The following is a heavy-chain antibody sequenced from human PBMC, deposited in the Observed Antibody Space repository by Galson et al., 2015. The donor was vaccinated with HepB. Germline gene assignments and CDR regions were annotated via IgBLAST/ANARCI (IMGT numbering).Heavy chain of an antibody. J-gene: IGHJ4*02. D-gene: IGHD4-23*01. Sequence: SVKVSCKASGYTFIGYHIHWVRQAPGQGLDWMGHVDPNNGVTNYAQKFHGRITVSRDTSINTVYMELNSLISDDTAVYYCARDLDYGGVYGSTWYFAYWGQGTLVTVSS. CDR1: GYTFIGYH. CDR2: VDPNNGVT. V-gene: IGHV1-2*06. CDR3: ARDLDYGGVYGSTWYFAY.